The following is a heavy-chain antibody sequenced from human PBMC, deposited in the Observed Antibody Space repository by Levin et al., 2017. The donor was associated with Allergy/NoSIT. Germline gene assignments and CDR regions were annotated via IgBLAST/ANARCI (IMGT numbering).Heavy chain of an antibody. D-gene: IGHD2-2*01. Sequence: PGGSLRLSCAASGFTFSSYGMHWVRQAPGKGLEWVAVISYDGSNKYYADSVKGRFTISRDNSKNTLYLQMNSLRAEDTAVYYCAKDGGYCSSTSCSGVDYWGQGTLVTVSS. CDR3: AKDGGYCSSTSCSGVDY. J-gene: IGHJ4*02. CDR1: GFTFSSYG. V-gene: IGHV3-30*18. CDR2: ISYDGSNK.